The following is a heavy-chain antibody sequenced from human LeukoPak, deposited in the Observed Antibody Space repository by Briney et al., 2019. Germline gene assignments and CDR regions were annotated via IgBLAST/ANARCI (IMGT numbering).Heavy chain of an antibody. CDR1: GGTFSSYA. Sequence: GASVKVSCKASGGTFSSYAISWVRQAPGQGLEWMGGIIPIFGTANYAQKFQGRVTITTDESTSTAYMELSSLRSEDTAVYYCARSKLLDSYYYYYMDVWGKGTTVTVSS. V-gene: IGHV1-69*05. CDR2: IIPIFGTA. J-gene: IGHJ6*03. D-gene: IGHD2-15*01. CDR3: ARSKLLDSYYYYYMDV.